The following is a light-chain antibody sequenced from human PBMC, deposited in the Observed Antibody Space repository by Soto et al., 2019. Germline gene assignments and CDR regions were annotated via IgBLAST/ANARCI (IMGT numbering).Light chain of an antibody. CDR2: WAS. CDR1: QSVLYNSNNKNY. J-gene: IGKJ4*01. Sequence: DIVMTQSPDSLAVSLGERATINCKSSQSVLYNSNNKNYLAWYQQKPGQPPNLLVYWASTRESGVPDRFSGSGSGTDVTLTISSLQAEDVAVYYCQQYYSSPLTFGGGTKVEIK. V-gene: IGKV4-1*01. CDR3: QQYYSSPLT.